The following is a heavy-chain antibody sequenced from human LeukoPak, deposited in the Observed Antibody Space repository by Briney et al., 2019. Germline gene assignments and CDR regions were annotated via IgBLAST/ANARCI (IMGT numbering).Heavy chain of an antibody. CDR2: TSHDGSNN. V-gene: IGHV3-30-3*01. Sequence: RSGGSLRLSCAASGFSFSTYAMHWVRQAPGRGLEWVALTSHDGSNNYYAESVKGRFTISRDNSKNTLYLQMNSLRTEDTAAYFRARSPEYPDLYFDLWGQGTLVTVSS. J-gene: IGHJ4*02. D-gene: IGHD2/OR15-2a*01. CDR1: GFSFSTYA. CDR3: ARSPEYPDLYFDL.